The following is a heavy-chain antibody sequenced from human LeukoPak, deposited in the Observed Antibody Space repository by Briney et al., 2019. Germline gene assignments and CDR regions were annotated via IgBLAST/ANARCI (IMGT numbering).Heavy chain of an antibody. Sequence: PSETLSLTCTVSGGSISSGDYYWSWIRQPPGECLEWIGYIYYSGSTYYNPSLKSRVTISVDTSKNQFSLKLSSVTAADTAVYYCARSTMIGYFDYWGQGTLVTVSS. D-gene: IGHD3-22*01. J-gene: IGHJ4*02. CDR3: ARSTMIGYFDY. CDR2: IYYSGST. CDR1: GGSISSGDYY. V-gene: IGHV4-30-4*08.